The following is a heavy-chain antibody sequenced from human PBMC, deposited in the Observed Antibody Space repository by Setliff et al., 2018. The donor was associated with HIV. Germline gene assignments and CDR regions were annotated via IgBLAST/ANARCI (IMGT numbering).Heavy chain of an antibody. D-gene: IGHD4-17*01. CDR1: GGSITSVPYN. Sequence: PSETLSLTCTVSGGSITSVPYNWGWIRQPPGKRLEWIGSIFFSGSTYYNPSLKSRVTISVDTSKNQFSVKLSSVTAADTAIYYCARHRSYGDYDPNWFDPWGRGTLVTVSS. J-gene: IGHJ5*02. V-gene: IGHV4-39*01. CDR3: ARHRSYGDYDPNWFDP. CDR2: IFFSGST.